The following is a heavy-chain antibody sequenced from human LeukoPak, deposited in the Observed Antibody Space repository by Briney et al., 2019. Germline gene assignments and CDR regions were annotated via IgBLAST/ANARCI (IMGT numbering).Heavy chain of an antibody. CDR3: ARATYYYDSSGRTDAFDI. Sequence: PSETLSLTCTVSGGPISCGSYFWRWTRQPAGKGLEGIGRIYPSGTPNYNPSLRSRVPIPVATSKNQSSLKLSSVPAPNTAVYSCARATYYYDSSGRTDAFDIWGQGTMVTVSS. D-gene: IGHD3-22*01. CDR1: GGPISCGSYF. J-gene: IGHJ3*02. V-gene: IGHV4-61*02. CDR2: IYPSGTP.